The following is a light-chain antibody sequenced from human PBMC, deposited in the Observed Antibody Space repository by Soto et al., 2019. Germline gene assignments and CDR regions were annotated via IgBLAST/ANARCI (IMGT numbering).Light chain of an antibody. CDR1: QTVSSY. Sequence: EIVLTQSPATLSLSPGERATLSCRASQTVSSYLAWYQQKPGQAPRLLIYEASNRATGIPARFSGSGSGTDFTLTISSLEPEDFAVYYCQQRSHWPSTFGGGSKVEIK. V-gene: IGKV3-11*01. J-gene: IGKJ4*01. CDR2: EAS. CDR3: QQRSHWPST.